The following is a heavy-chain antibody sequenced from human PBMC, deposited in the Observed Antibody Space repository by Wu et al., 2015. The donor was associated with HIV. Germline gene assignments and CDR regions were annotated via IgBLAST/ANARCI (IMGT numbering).Heavy chain of an antibody. J-gene: IGHJ6*01. CDR1: YILTTYP. D-gene: IGHD4/OR15-4a*01. V-gene: IGHV1-18*01. CDR2: MAPSSGHI. Sequence: VQSGPEAKRPGASVKVSCKASYILTTYPIAWVRQAPGQRLEWMGWMAPSSGHIQPAQKFQGRIYMSTNNSAHTAYNGIEEPDFFXRDAAKIYFCARVQFDPNYYTYFDLWGLRNSVTVSS. CDR3: ARVQFDPNYYTYFDL.